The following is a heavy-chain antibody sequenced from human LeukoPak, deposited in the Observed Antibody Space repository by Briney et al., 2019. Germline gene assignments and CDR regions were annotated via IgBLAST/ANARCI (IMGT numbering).Heavy chain of an antibody. J-gene: IGHJ4*02. CDR3: ARSYCSSTSCYYLDY. CDR2: IYTSGST. CDR1: GDSISSYY. D-gene: IGHD2-2*01. V-gene: IGHV4-4*07. Sequence: SETLSLTCTVSGDSISSYYWSWIRQPAGKGLEWIGRIYTSGSTNYNPSLKSRVTMSVDTSKNQFSLKLSSVTAADTAVYYCARSYCSSTSCYYLDYWGQGTLVTVSS.